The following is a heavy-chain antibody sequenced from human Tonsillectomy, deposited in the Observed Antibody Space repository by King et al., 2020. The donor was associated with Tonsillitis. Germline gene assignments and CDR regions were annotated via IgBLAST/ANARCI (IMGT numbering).Heavy chain of an antibody. CDR3: ARDSIAPECYNTSCYDY. Sequence: VQLVESGGGVVQPGRSLRLSCAASGFTFSGHAMHWVRQAPGKGREWGAVISHGGNNKFYGDSGKGRFTSSRDTSKNTVYLQMNGLRLEDTAVYYRARDSIAPECYNTSCYDYWGQGTLVTVSS. D-gene: IGHD2-2*01. CDR2: ISHGGNNK. CDR1: GFTFSGHA. V-gene: IGHV3-30*01. J-gene: IGHJ4*02.